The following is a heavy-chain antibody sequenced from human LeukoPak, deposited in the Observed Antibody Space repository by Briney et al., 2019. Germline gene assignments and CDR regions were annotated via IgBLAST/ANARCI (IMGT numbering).Heavy chain of an antibody. CDR2: ISSTGGTT. V-gene: IGHV3-23*01. Sequence: PAGTLRLSCAASGFTFSSYDMSWVRQAPGKGLEWVSGISSTGGTTYSADSVKGRFAISRDNSKNTLYLQMNSLRAEDTALYYCAKDWPPDYWGQGTLVTVSS. CDR3: AKDWPPDY. J-gene: IGHJ4*02. CDR1: GFTFSSYD.